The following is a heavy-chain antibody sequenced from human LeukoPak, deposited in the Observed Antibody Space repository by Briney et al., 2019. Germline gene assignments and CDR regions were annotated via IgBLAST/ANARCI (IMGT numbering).Heavy chain of an antibody. D-gene: IGHD3-22*01. Sequence: GGSLRLSCAASGFTFSSYWMHWVRQAPGKGLVWVSRIDSDGSTTSYADSVKGRFTISRDNAKNTLFLQMNSLRAEDTAACYCARSVYDSGGYYRVLDYWGQGTLVTVSS. J-gene: IGHJ4*02. CDR2: IDSDGSTT. CDR1: GFTFSSYW. V-gene: IGHV3-74*01. CDR3: ARSVYDSGGYYRVLDY.